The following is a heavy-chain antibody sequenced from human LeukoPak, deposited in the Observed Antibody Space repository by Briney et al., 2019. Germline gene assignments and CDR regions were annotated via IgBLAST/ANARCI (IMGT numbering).Heavy chain of an antibody. Sequence: SETLSLTCAVSGYSISSGYHWAWIRQPPGKGPELIGGIYYRGNAYYNPSLKSRVTISLDTSKNQFSLKLSSVTAADTAVYYCARDMGYYRMDVWGKGTTVIVSS. V-gene: IGHV4-38-2*02. D-gene: IGHD3-10*01. CDR3: ARDMGYYRMDV. CDR1: GYSISSGYH. J-gene: IGHJ6*04. CDR2: IYYRGNA.